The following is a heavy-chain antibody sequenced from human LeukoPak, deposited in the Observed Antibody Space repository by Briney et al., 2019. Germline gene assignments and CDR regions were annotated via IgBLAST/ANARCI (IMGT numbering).Heavy chain of an antibody. Sequence: EASETLSLTCTVSGGSISSYYWSWIRQPAGKGLEWIGRIYTSGSTNYNPSLKSRVTMSVDTSKNQFSLKLSSVTAADTAVYYCARGPYYDILTGYPIDYWGQGTLVTVSS. J-gene: IGHJ4*02. V-gene: IGHV4-4*07. CDR3: ARGPYYDILTGYPIDY. CDR1: GGSISSYY. D-gene: IGHD3-9*01. CDR2: IYTSGST.